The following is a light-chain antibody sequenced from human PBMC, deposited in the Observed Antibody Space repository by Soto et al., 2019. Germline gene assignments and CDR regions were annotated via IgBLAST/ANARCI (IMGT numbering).Light chain of an antibody. CDR1: SSDVGSYNR. CDR3: TSYTSSSTHV. Sequence: QSALTQPPSVSGSPGQSVTISCTGTSSDVGSYNRVSWYQQPPGTAPQLMIYEVSNRPSGVPDRFSGSKSGNTASLTISGLQAEDEADYYCTSYTSSSTHVFGTGTKVPVL. J-gene: IGLJ1*01. CDR2: EVS. V-gene: IGLV2-18*02.